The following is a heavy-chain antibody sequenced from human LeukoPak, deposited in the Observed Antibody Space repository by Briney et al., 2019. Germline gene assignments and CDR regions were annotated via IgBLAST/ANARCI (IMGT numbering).Heavy chain of an antibody. J-gene: IGHJ6*04. CDR1: GGSISSYY. V-gene: IGHV4-59*01. CDR2: IYYSGST. CDR3: ARVGSGTTEAYYYYGMDV. Sequence: PSETLSLTCTVSGGSISSYYWSWIRQPPGKGLEWIGYIYYSGSTNYNPSLKSRVTISVDTSKNQFSLKLSSVTAADTAVYYCARVGSGTTEAYYYYGMDVWGKGTTVTVSS. D-gene: IGHD1-1*01.